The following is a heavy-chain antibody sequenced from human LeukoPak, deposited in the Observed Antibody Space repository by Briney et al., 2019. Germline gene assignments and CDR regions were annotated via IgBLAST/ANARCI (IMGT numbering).Heavy chain of an antibody. D-gene: IGHD2-2*01. CDR3: ARSPGYCSSTSCYAKGGPDFDY. V-gene: IGHV1-18*01. J-gene: IGHJ4*02. CDR2: ISAYNGNT. CDR1: GYTFTSYG. Sequence: ASVKVSCKASGYTFTSYGISWVRQAPGQGLEWMGWISAYNGNTNYAQKLQGRVTMTTDTSTSTAYMELRSLRSDDTAVYYCARSPGYCSSTSCYAKGGPDFDYWGQGTLVTVSS.